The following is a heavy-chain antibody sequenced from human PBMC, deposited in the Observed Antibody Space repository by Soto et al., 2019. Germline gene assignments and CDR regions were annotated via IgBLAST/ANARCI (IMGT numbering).Heavy chain of an antibody. D-gene: IGHD3-22*01. V-gene: IGHV1-69*13. CDR2: IIPIFGTA. CDR3: ARDSIWHYYDSSGYSHNGMDV. Sequence: GASVKVSCKASGGTFSSYAISWVRQAPGQGLEWMGGIIPIFGTANYAQKFQGRVTITADESTSTAYMELSSLRSEDTAVYYCARDSIWHYYDSSGYSHNGMDVWGQGTTVTVSS. CDR1: GGTFSSYA. J-gene: IGHJ6*02.